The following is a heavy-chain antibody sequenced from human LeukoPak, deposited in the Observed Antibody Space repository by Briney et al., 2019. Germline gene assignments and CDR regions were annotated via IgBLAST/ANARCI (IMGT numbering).Heavy chain of an antibody. J-gene: IGHJ4*02. Sequence: ASVKVSCKASGYTFTSYYMHWVRQAPGQGLEWMGIINPSGGSTSYAQKFQDRVTITSDTSISTAYMELSSLRSGDTAVYYCAREGLDYWGQGTLVAVSS. CDR3: AREGLDY. CDR1: GYTFTSYY. V-gene: IGHV1-46*01. CDR2: INPSGGST.